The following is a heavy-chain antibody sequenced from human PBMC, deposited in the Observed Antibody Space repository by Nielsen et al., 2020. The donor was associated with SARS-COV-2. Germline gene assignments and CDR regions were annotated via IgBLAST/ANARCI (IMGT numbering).Heavy chain of an antibody. V-gene: IGHV3-21*06. CDR1: GFRFTSYS. CDR3: ARDQDGGAATSNWYFDL. CDR2: ITMSGTSM. J-gene: IGHJ2*01. D-gene: IGHD6-25*01. Sequence: GGSLRLSCAASGFRFTSYSMNWVRQAPGKGLEWVASITMSGTSMYYADSVRGRFTVSRDNAENSLYLQMNSLRDEDTAVYYCARDQDGGAATSNWYFDLWGRGTLVIVSS.